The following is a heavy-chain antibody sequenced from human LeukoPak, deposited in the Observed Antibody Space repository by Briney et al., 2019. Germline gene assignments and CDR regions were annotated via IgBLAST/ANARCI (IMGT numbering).Heavy chain of an antibody. V-gene: IGHV3-33*03. Sequence: PGGSLRLSCAASGFTFSSYGMHWVRQAPGKGLEWVAVIWYGGSNKYYADSVKGRFTISRDDAKNTVYLQMNSLRAEDTAVYYCATVFDFWGQGTLVTVSS. J-gene: IGHJ5*01. CDR1: GFTFSSYG. CDR3: ATVFDF. CDR2: IWYGGSNK.